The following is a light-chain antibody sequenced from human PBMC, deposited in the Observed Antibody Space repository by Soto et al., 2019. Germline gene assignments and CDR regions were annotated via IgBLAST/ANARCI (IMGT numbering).Light chain of an antibody. CDR3: QERYNWPNT. V-gene: IGKV3-11*01. J-gene: IGKJ2*01. Sequence: EIVLTLSPATLSLSPGERATLSCRTSQSVGTYYAWYQHNPGQAPRLLIYDASNRATGIPARFSGSGSGTDFTLTISSPEPEDFAVYYCQERYNWPNTFGQGTKLEIK. CDR2: DAS. CDR1: QSVGTY.